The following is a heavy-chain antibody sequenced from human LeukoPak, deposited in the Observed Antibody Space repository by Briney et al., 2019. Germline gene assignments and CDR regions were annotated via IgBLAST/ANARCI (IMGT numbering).Heavy chain of an antibody. J-gene: IGHJ4*02. D-gene: IGHD3-9*01. CDR1: GGSFSGYY. V-gene: IGHV4-34*01. Sequence: SETLSLTCAVYGGSFSGYYWSWIRQPPGKGLEWIGEINHSGSTNYNPSLKSRVTISVDTSKNLFSLKLSSVTAADTAVYYCARGGVRYFERGYFDYWGQGTLVTVSP. CDR2: INHSGST. CDR3: ARGGVRYFERGYFDY.